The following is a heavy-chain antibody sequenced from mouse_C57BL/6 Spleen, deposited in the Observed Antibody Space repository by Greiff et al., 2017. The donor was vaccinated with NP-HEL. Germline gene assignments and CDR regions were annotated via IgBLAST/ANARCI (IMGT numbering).Heavy chain of an antibody. CDR3: ARDYKSYFDD. CDR2: IDPSDSYT. Sequence: QVQLQQPGAELVRPGTSVKLSCKASGYTFTSYWMHWVKQRPGQGLEWIGVIDPSDSYTNYNQKFKGKATLTVDTSSSTAYMQLSSLTSEDSAVYYCARDYKSYFDDWGTGTTVTVSA. D-gene: IGHD2-12*01. J-gene: IGHJ1*03. CDR1: GYTFTSYW. V-gene: IGHV1-59*01.